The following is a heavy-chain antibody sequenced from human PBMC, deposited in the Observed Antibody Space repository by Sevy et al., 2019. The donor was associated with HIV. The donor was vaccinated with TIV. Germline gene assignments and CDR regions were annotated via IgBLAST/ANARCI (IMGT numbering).Heavy chain of an antibody. Sequence: GGYLRLSCAASGFTFSSYAMSWVRQAPGKGLEWVSAISGSGGSTYYADSVKGRFTISRDNSKNTLYLQMNSLRAEDTDVYYCAKEYYYDSSRSVGAFDIWGQGTMVTVSS. CDR2: ISGSGGST. J-gene: IGHJ3*02. V-gene: IGHV3-23*01. CDR1: GFTFSSYA. CDR3: AKEYYYDSSRSVGAFDI. D-gene: IGHD3-22*01.